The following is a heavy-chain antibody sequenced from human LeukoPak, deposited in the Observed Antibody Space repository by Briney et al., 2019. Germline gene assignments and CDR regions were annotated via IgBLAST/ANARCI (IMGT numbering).Heavy chain of an antibody. D-gene: IGHD2-15*01. J-gene: IGHJ5*02. V-gene: IGHV1-69*04. CDR3: ARDVAATRGGNWFDP. Sequence: ASVKVSCKASGGTFSSYAISWVRQAPGQGLEWMGRIIPILGIANYAQKFQGRVTITADKSTSTAYMELSSLRSEDTAVYYCARDVAATRGGNWFDPWGQGTLVTVSS. CDR1: GGTFSSYA. CDR2: IIPILGIA.